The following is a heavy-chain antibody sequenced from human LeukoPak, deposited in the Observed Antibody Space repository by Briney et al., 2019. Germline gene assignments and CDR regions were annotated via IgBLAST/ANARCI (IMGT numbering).Heavy chain of an antibody. Sequence: PSETLSLTCAVSGYSISGGYYWGWIRQPPGKGLEWIGSIYHSGSTYYNPSLKSRVTISVDTYKNQSSLKLSSVTAADTAVYYCARGAAGYSYRIDYWGQGTLVTVSS. CDR2: IYHSGST. CDR3: ARGAAGYSYRIDY. V-gene: IGHV4-38-2*01. J-gene: IGHJ4*02. D-gene: IGHD5-18*01. CDR1: GYSISGGYY.